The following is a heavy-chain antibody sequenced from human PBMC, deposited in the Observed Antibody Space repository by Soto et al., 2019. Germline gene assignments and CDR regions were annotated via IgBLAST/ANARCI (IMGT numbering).Heavy chain of an antibody. V-gene: IGHV2-5*02. CDR1: GFSLSTSGVG. Sequence: SGPTLVNPTQTLTLTCTFSGFSLSTSGVGVGWIRQPPGKALEWLALIYWDDDKRYSPSLKSRLTITKDTSKNQVVLTMTNMDPVDTATYYCARSRVTMVRGVIKDYYMDVWGKGTTVTVSS. D-gene: IGHD3-10*01. J-gene: IGHJ6*03. CDR2: IYWDDDK. CDR3: ARSRVTMVRGVIKDYYMDV.